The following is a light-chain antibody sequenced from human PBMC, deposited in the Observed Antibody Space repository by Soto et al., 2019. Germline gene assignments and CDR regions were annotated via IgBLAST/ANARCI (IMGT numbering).Light chain of an antibody. CDR2: DVS. CDR1: SSDVGGYNY. Sequence: QSALTQPASVSGSPGQSITISCTGTSSDVGGYNYVSWYQQNPGKAPKLIIYDVSNRPSGVSNRFSGSKSGNTASLTISGLQAEDEADYYCSSYTSSSTLDVFGTGTKVTVL. V-gene: IGLV2-14*01. CDR3: SSYTSSSTLDV. J-gene: IGLJ1*01.